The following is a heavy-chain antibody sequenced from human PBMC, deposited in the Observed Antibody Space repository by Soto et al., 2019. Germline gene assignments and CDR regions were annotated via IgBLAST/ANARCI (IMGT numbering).Heavy chain of an antibody. CDR1: GGSISSYY. J-gene: IGHJ6*02. CDR3: ARGRVGAMFGYYYGMDV. CDR2: IYHSGST. D-gene: IGHD1-26*01. V-gene: IGHV4-59*01. Sequence: PSETLSLTCTVSGGSISSYYGSWIRQPPGKGLEWIGYIYHSGSTNYNPSLKSRVTISVDTSKNQFSLKLSSVTAADTAVYYCARGRVGAMFGYYYGMDVWGQGTTVTVSS.